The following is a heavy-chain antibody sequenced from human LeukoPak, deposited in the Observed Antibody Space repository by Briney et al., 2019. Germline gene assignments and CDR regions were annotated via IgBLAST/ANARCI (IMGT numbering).Heavy chain of an antibody. V-gene: IGHV3-30*04. CDR2: ISYDGSNK. D-gene: IGHD6-19*01. J-gene: IGHJ4*02. CDR1: GFTFSSYA. Sequence: GGSLRLSCAASGFTFSSYAMHWVRQAPGKGLEWVAVISYDGSNKYYADSVKGRFTISRDNSKNTLYLQMNSLRAEDTAVYYCARATREWLTLNYWGQGTLVTVSS. CDR3: ARATREWLTLNY.